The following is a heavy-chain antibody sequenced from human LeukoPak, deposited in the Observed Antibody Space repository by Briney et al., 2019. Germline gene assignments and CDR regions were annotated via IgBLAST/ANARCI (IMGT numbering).Heavy chain of an antibody. CDR3: ARVLGCTNGVCHDAFDI. V-gene: IGHV3-48*01. CDR1: GFTFSSFG. D-gene: IGHD2-8*01. CDR2: ISPSTTTI. J-gene: IGHJ3*02. Sequence: GGSLRLSCAASGFTFSSFGMNWVRQAPGKGLEWVSYISPSTTTIYYADSVKGRFTISRDYAKNSLYLQMDSLRAEDTAVYFCARVLGCTNGVCHDAFDIWGQGTVVTVSS.